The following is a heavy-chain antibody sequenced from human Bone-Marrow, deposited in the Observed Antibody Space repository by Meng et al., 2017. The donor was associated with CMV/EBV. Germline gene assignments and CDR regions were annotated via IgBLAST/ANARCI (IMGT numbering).Heavy chain of an antibody. J-gene: IGHJ5*02. CDR1: RGTFSSYA. CDR2: IIPIFSTT. D-gene: IGHD2-2*01. V-gene: IGHV1-69*05. Sequence: SVKVSCKASRGTFSSYAISWVRQAPGQGLEWMGGIIPIFSTTNYAQKFQGRVTITTDESTSTAYLELSSLRSEDTAVYYCARDRPYCSSTSCFPTEYNWFDPWGQGTLVTVSS. CDR3: ARDRPYCSSTSCFPTEYNWFDP.